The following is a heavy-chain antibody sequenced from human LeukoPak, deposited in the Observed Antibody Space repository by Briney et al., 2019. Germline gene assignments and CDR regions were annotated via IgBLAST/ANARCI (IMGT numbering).Heavy chain of an antibody. CDR3: AREGTYGRNGFGFDY. V-gene: IGHV4-34*01. D-gene: IGHD4-23*01. J-gene: IGHJ4*02. Sequence: SETLSLTCAVYGGSFSGYYWSWIRQPPGKGLEWIGEINHSGSTNYNPSLKSRVTISVDTSKNQFSLKLSSVTAADTAVYYCAREGTYGRNGFGFDYWGQGTLVTVSS. CDR2: INHSGST. CDR1: GGSFSGYY.